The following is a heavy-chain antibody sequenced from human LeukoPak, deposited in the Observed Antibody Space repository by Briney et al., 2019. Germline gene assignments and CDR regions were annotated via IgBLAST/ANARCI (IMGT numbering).Heavy chain of an antibody. CDR3: ARSIPYGTTWYGRSDF. J-gene: IGHJ4*02. CDR2: IRQDGSTK. V-gene: IGHV3-7*03. D-gene: IGHD6-13*01. CDR1: GFTFNSYW. Sequence: GGSLRLSCAASGFTFNSYWMTWVRQAPGKGLEWVANIRQDGSTKYYVDSVKGRFTISRDNAMNSLYLQVNSLRAEDTAIYYCARSIPYGTTWYGRSDFWGQGTLVTVSS.